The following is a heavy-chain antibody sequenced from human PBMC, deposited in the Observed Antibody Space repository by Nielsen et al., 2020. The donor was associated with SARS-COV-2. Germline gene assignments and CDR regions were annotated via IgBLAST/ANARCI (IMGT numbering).Heavy chain of an antibody. CDR3: TTGGITMVRGVMQY. Sequence: SCAASGFTFSNPWMNWVRQAPGKGLEWVGRIESKVDGGTTDYAGPVKGRFTVSRDDSKNTLYLQMNSLKTEDTAVYYCTTGGITMVRGVMQYWGQGTLVTVSP. CDR1: GFTFSNPW. D-gene: IGHD3-10*01. J-gene: IGHJ1*01. V-gene: IGHV3-15*04. CDR2: IESKVDGGTT.